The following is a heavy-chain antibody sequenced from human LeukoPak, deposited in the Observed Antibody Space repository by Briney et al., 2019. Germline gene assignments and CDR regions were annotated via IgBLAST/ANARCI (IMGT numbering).Heavy chain of an antibody. CDR1: GDSISNYY. CDR2: IHYSGNT. V-gene: IGHV4-59*01. CDR3: AREPSDRRFCSAASCAGVFDF. D-gene: IGHD2-15*01. J-gene: IGHJ4*02. Sequence: PSETLSLTRAVSGDSISNYYWSWIRQPPGKGLEWNGYIHYSGNTNYNPSLKSRVTISLDTSKTQFSLKLTSVTAADTAVYYCAREPSDRRFCSAASCAGVFDFWGQGTLVTVSS.